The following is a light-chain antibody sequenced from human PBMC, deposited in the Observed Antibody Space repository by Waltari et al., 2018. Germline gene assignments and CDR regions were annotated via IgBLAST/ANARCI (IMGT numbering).Light chain of an antibody. CDR3: QQSYSTPLT. CDR1: QSIRSY. Sequence: DIQMTQSPSSLYASVGDRVTITCRASQSIRSYLNWYQQKPGKAPKLLIYAASSLQSGVPSRFSGSGSGTDFTLTISSLQPEDFATYYCQQSYSTPLTFGGGTKVEIK. V-gene: IGKV1-39*01. CDR2: AAS. J-gene: IGKJ4*01.